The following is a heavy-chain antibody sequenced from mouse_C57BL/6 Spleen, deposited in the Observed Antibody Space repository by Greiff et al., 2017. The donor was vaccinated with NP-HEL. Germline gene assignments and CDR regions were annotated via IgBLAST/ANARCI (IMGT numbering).Heavy chain of an antibody. CDR3: ARDKITTVVATGRYFDV. CDR2: INPYNGGT. J-gene: IGHJ1*03. V-gene: IGHV1-19*01. D-gene: IGHD1-1*01. Sequence: VQLKQSGPVLVKPGASVKMSCKASGYTFTDYYMNWVKQSHGKSLEWIGVINPYNGGTSYNQKFKGKATLTVDKSSSTAYMELNSLTSEDSAVYYCARDKITTVVATGRYFDVWGTGTTVTVSS. CDR1: GYTFTDYY.